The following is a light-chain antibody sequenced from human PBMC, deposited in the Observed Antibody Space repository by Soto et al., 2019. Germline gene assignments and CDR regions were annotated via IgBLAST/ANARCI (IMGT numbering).Light chain of an antibody. V-gene: IGKV3-20*01. Sequence: EIVLTQSPGTLSLYPGERATLSCRASQSLSSSDLAWYQQKPGQAPRLLIYGASSRATGIPDKFSGSASGTDFTLTISRLEPEDFAVYYCQHYESSPPSYTFGQGTKLEIK. J-gene: IGKJ2*01. CDR3: QHYESSPPSYT. CDR1: QSLSSSD. CDR2: GAS.